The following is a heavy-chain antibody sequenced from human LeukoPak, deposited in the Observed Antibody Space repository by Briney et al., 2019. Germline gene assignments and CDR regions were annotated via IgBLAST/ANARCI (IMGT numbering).Heavy chain of an antibody. V-gene: IGHV4-39*01. CDR1: GGSISSSSYY. Sequence: SETLSLTCTVSGGSISSSSYYWGWIRQPPGKGLEWIGSIYYSGSTYYNPSLKSRVTISVDTSKNQFSLKLSSVTAADTAVYYCARVSQRAYGSGSYYTGYWGQGTLVTVSS. D-gene: IGHD3-10*01. CDR3: ARVSQRAYGSGSYYTGY. CDR2: IYYSGST. J-gene: IGHJ4*02.